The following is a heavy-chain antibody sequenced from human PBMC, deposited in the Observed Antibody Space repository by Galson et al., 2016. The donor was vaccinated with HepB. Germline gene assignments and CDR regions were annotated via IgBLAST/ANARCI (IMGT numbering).Heavy chain of an antibody. CDR2: IYWDDDT. CDR3: SRDGVLLRLWSGPDQSPYYYGMDV. Sequence: PALVKPTQTLTLTCTISGLSLNSDGVGVGWIRQSPGKAPEWLALIYWDDDTRYSPSLKGRFTISRDNSKNTLYLQMNSLRPEDTAGYYCSRDGVLLRLWSGPDQSPYYYGMDVWGQGTTVTVSS. D-gene: IGHD3-3*01. V-gene: IGHV2-5*02. J-gene: IGHJ6*02. CDR1: GLSLNSDGVG.